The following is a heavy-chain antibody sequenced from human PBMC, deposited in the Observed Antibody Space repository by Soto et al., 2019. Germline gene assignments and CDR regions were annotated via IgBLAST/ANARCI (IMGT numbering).Heavy chain of an antibody. CDR1: GGTFSSYA. J-gene: IGHJ6*02. Sequence: QVQLVQSGAEVKKPGSSVKVSCKASGGTFSSYAISWVRQAPGQGLEWMGGIIPIFGTANYAQKFQGRVTITADESTSTAYMELSSLRSEDTAVYYCARAGDYPFRPLGYYYYGMDVWGQGTTVTVSS. CDR3: ARAGDYPFRPLGYYYYGMDV. D-gene: IGHD4-17*01. CDR2: IIPIFGTA. V-gene: IGHV1-69*12.